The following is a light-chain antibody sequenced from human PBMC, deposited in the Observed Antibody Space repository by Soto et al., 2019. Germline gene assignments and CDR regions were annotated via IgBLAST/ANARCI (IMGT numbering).Light chain of an antibody. CDR1: QGISNY. Sequence: DIQMTQSPSSLSASVGDRVSITCRAIQGISNYLAWYQPKPGKVPKLLIYSASTLQSGVPSRFSGSGSGTDFTLTISSLQPEDVATYYCQKYNSAPATFGPGTKVDVK. V-gene: IGKV1-27*01. J-gene: IGKJ3*01. CDR3: QKYNSAPAT. CDR2: SAS.